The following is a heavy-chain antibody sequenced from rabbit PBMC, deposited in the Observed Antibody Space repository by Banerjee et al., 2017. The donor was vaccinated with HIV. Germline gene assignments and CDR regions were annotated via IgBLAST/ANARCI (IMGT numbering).Heavy chain of an antibody. CDR1: GFDFSSYY. CDR2: IYAGKGST. CDR3: AREGGYDDYGDYLYTRLDL. V-gene: IGHV1S7*01. D-gene: IGHD2-1*01. J-gene: IGHJ3*01. Sequence: QLKETGGGLVQPGGSLTLSCKASGFDFSSYYMSWVRQAPGKGLEWIGIIYAGKGSTDYASWVNGRFTISSDNAQNTVDLQMNSLTAADTATYFCAREGGYDDYGDYLYTRLDLWGPCTLVTVS.